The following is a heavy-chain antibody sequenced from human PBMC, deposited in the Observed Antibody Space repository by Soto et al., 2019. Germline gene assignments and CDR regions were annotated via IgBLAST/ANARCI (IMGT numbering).Heavy chain of an antibody. CDR3: ASGTEVSPSWDV. J-gene: IGHJ6*02. Sequence: SETLSLTCAFSGCSISSGGYSWSWIRQQPGKGLEWIGYIYHSGSTYYNPSLKSRVTISVDTSKNQFSLKLSSVTAADTAVYYCASGTEVSPSWDVWGQGTTVTVSS. CDR2: IYHSGST. V-gene: IGHV4-31*11. D-gene: IGHD1-26*01. CDR1: GCSISSGGYS.